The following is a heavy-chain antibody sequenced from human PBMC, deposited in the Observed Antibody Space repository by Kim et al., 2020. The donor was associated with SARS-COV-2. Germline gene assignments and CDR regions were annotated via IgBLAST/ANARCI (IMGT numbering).Heavy chain of an antibody. CDR3: AKAGGPWELRAVDY. D-gene: IGHD1-7*01. CDR2: ISYDGSNK. V-gene: IGHV3-30*18. CDR1: GFTFSSYG. Sequence: GGSLRLSCAASGFTFSSYGIHWVRQAPGKGLEWVAVISYDGSNKYYADSVKGRFTISRDNSKNTLYLQMNSLRSEDTAVYYCAKAGGPWELRAVDYWGQG. J-gene: IGHJ4*02.